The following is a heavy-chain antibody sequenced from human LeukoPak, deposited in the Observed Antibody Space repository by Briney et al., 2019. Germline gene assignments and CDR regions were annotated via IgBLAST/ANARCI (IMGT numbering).Heavy chain of an antibody. V-gene: IGHV3-23*01. CDR2: ISGTGNTK. Sequence: PGGSLRLSCAASGFTFSNYAMSWVRQAPGKGMEWVAAISGTGNTKYHADSVKGRFTISRDNSKNTLYLQLSSLRAEDTAVYYCARDQPGDYGSIPFDYWGQGTLVTVSS. CDR1: GFTFSNYA. D-gene: IGHD4-17*01. J-gene: IGHJ4*02. CDR3: ARDQPGDYGSIPFDY.